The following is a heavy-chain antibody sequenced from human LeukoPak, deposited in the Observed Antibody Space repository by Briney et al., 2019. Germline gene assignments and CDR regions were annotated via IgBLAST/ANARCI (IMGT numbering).Heavy chain of an antibody. J-gene: IGHJ4*02. CDR2: ISSSGSTM. V-gene: IGHV3-48*04. Sequence: PGGSLRLSCAASGFTFSSYSTTWIRQAPGKGLEWVSYISSSGSTMYYADFVKGRFTISRDNAKNSLYLQMNSLRAEDTAVYYCARDLHGSGSYDYWGQGTLVTVSS. D-gene: IGHD3-10*01. CDR3: ARDLHGSGSYDY. CDR1: GFTFSSYS.